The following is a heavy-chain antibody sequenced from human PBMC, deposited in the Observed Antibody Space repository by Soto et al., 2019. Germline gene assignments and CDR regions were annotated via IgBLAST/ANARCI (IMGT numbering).Heavy chain of an antibody. D-gene: IGHD6-13*01. CDR2: IYYRGNT. Sequence: VQLLESGGGLVQPGGSLRLSCAGSGFTFGTYGMSWVRLAPGRGLEWIGNIYYRGNTYYNPSLRSRVTISVDTSKNQFSLKVTSLTAADTAVYYCARHRDTSSRYLLPDYWGQGILVTVST. V-gene: IGHV4-39*01. CDR1: GFTFGTYGMS. J-gene: IGHJ4*02. CDR3: ARHRDTSSRYLLPDY.